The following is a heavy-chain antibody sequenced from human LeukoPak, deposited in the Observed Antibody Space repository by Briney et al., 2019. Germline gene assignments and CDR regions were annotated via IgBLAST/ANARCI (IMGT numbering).Heavy chain of an antibody. D-gene: IGHD6-13*01. V-gene: IGHV3-23*01. J-gene: IGHJ4*02. CDR1: GFTFSSYA. CDR2: ISGSGGST. Sequence: GGSLRLSCAASGFTFSSYAMSWVRQAPGKGLEWVSAISGSGGSTYYADSVKGRFTISRDNSKNTLYLQMNSLRAEDTAVYYCASSSSWSLAFDYWGQGTLVTVSS. CDR3: ASSSSWSLAFDY.